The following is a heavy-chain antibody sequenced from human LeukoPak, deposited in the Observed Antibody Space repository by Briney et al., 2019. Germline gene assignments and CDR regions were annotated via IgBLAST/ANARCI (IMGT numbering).Heavy chain of an antibody. Sequence: PSETLSLTCTVSGGSISSYYWSWIRQPAGKGLEWIGRIYTSGSTNYNPSLKSRVTMSVDTSKNQFSLKLSSVTAADTAVYYCARVSRGFDNSFYYYYMDVWGKGTTVTVSS. CDR1: GGSISSYY. CDR2: IYTSGST. V-gene: IGHV4-4*07. J-gene: IGHJ6*03. CDR3: ARVSRGFDNSFYYYYMDV. D-gene: IGHD5-12*01.